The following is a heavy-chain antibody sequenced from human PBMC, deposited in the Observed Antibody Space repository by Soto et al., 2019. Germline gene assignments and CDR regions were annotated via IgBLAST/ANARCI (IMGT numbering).Heavy chain of an antibody. V-gene: IGHV4-39*01. CDR2: IFYSGST. CDR3: ARRESSSPCDD. Sequence: QLQLQESGPGLVKPSETLSLTCTVSGGSISSSSYYWGWIRQPPGKGLEWIGSIFYSGSTYYNPSLKSRVTISVDTSKNQFSLKLNSVTAADTAVYYCARRESSSPCDDWGQGTLVTVSS. J-gene: IGHJ4*02. CDR1: GGSISSSSYY. D-gene: IGHD6-6*01.